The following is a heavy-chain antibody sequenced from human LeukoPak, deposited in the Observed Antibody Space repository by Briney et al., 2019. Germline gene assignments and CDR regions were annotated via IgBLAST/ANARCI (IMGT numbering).Heavy chain of an antibody. CDR1: GLTFSTSG. CDR3: AKDQRSGSYYHLFDY. D-gene: IGHD1-26*01. V-gene: IGHV3-21*04. CDR2: IGPTGSDR. Sequence: GGSLRLSCTASGLTFSTSGFNWVRQAPGKGLEWVASIGPTGSDRYHADSIKGRFTISRDNANNFLYLQMNSLRAEDTAVYYCAKDQRSGSYYHLFDYWGQGTLVTVSS. J-gene: IGHJ4*02.